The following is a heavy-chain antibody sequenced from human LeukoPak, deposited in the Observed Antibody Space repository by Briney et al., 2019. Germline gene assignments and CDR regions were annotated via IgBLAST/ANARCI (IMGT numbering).Heavy chain of an antibody. Sequence: PGGSLRLSCAASGFTFSSYGMHWVRQAPGKGLEWVAFIRYDGSNKYYADSVKGRFTISRDNSKNTLYLQMNSLRAEDTAVYYCAKDELAYSSSWYPSDYWGQGTLVTVSS. V-gene: IGHV3-30*02. CDR2: IRYDGSNK. CDR3: AKDELAYSSSWYPSDY. CDR1: GFTFSSYG. J-gene: IGHJ4*02. D-gene: IGHD6-13*01.